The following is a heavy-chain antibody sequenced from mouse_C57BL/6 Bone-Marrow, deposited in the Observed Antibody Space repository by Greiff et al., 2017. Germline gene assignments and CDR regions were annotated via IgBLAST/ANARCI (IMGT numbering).Heavy chain of an antibody. CDR2: IDPENGDT. CDR3: TTEAMDY. J-gene: IGHJ4*01. V-gene: IGHV14-4*01. CDR1: GFNIKDDY. Sequence: VHVKQSGAELVRPGASVKLSCTASGFNIKDDYMHWVKQRPEQGLEWIGWIDPENGDTEYASKFQGKATITADTSSNTAYLQLSSLTSADTAVYYGTTEAMDYWGQGTSVTVSS.